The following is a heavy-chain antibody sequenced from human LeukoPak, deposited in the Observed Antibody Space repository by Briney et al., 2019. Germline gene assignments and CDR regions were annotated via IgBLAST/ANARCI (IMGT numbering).Heavy chain of an antibody. CDR3: ARVRGRSYYDSSGYRYAFDI. D-gene: IGHD3-22*01. CDR2: IWYDGSNK. V-gene: IGHV3-33*01. Sequence: SGGSLRLSCAASGSTFSSYGMHWVRQAPGKGLEWVAVIWYDGSNKYYADSVKGRFTISRDNSKNTLYLQMNSLRAEDTAVYYCARVRGRSYYDSSGYRYAFDIWGQGTMVTVSS. J-gene: IGHJ3*02. CDR1: GSTFSSYG.